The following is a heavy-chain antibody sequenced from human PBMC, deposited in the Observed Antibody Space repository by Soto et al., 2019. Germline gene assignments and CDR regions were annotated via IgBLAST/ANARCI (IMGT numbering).Heavy chain of an antibody. J-gene: IGHJ5*02. Sequence: PGESLKISCQGSGYRFANYWIAWVRQMPGKGLEWMGIIYPGDSDARYSPSFQGHVTISADRSINTVYLQWDSLQASDSAMYYCARPNVAAVARSYFDPWGQGTLVTVS. V-gene: IGHV5-51*01. CDR3: ARPNVAAVARSYFDP. D-gene: IGHD6-13*01. CDR1: GYRFANYW. CDR2: IYPGDSDA.